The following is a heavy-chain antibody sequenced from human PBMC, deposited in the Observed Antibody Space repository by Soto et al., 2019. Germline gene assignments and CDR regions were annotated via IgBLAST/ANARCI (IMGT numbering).Heavy chain of an antibody. CDR2: IVPVFPSV. J-gene: IGHJ6*01. CDR3: ARAMPSTAAAYLYYGLNV. Sequence: QVQLVQSGAEVKRPGSSVKVSCKSSGGAFNNYAIYWVRQAPGQGLEWLGTIVPVFPSVYYAPRFQGRLTITADGSTDTVYMMLTSLKAEDTAVDYCARAMPSTAAAYLYYGLNVWGQVTSVTVSS. CDR1: GGAFNNYA. D-gene: IGHD6-13*01. V-gene: IGHV1-69*18.